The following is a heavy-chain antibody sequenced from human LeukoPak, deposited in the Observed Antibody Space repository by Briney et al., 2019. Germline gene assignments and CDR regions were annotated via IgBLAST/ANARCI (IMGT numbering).Heavy chain of an antibody. J-gene: IGHJ4*02. CDR3: ARDDSVGATDY. CDR2: ISSSSSYI. CDR1: GFTFSSYS. V-gene: IGHV3-21*01. D-gene: IGHD1-26*01. Sequence: GGSLRLSCAASGFTFSSYSMNWVRQAPGKGLEWVSSISSSSSYIYYADSVKGRFTISRDNAKNSLYLQMNSLRAEDTAVYYCARDDSVGATDYWGQGTLVTVSS.